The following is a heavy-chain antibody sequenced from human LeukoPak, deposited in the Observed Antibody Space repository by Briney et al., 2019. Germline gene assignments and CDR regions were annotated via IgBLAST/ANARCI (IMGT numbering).Heavy chain of an antibody. CDR1: GGSISSYY. Sequence: PSETLSLTCTVSGGSISSYYWSWIRQPPGKGLEWIGYIYYSGSTNYNPSLKSRVTISVDTSKNQFSLKLSSVTAADTAVYYCARASLSSSSGRYWGQGTLVTVSS. CDR3: ARASLSSSSGRY. D-gene: IGHD6-6*01. CDR2: IYYSGST. J-gene: IGHJ4*02. V-gene: IGHV4-59*08.